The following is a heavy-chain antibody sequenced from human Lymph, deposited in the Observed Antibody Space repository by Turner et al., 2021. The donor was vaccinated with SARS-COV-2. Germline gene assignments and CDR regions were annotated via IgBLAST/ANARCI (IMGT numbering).Heavy chain of an antibody. CDR1: GFTFSSYG. CDR3: ARGAAGEWYFDL. J-gene: IGHJ2*01. CDR2: IWYDGSNK. D-gene: IGHD1-26*01. Sequence: QVQLVETGGGVVQPGRSLRLYCAASGFTFSSYGMYWVRQAPGKGLEWVAVIWYDGSNKYYADSVKGRFTISRDNSKNTLYLQMNSLRAEDTAVYYCARGAAGEWYFDLWGRGTLVTVSS. V-gene: IGHV3-33*01.